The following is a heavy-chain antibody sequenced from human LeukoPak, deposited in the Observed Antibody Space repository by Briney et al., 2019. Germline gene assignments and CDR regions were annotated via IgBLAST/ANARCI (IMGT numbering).Heavy chain of an antibody. CDR3: ARRVRGYSYRT. J-gene: IGHJ5*02. V-gene: IGHV4-34*01. Sequence: SETLSLTCAVYGGSFSGYYWSWIRRPPGKGLEGIGEINHSGSTNYNPSLKSRVTISVDTSKNQFSLKLSSVTAADTAAYYCARRVRGYSYRTWGQGTLVTVSS. D-gene: IGHD5-18*01. CDR1: GGSFSGYY. CDR2: INHSGST.